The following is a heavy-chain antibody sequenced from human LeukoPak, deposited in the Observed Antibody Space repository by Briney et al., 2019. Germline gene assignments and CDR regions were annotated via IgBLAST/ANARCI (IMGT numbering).Heavy chain of an antibody. CDR1: GFTFSSYS. CDR2: ISSSSTI. Sequence: GGSLRLSYAASGFTFSSYSMNWVRQAPGKGLEWVSYISSSSTIYYADSVKGRFTISRDNAKNSLYLQMNSLRAEDTAVYYCARGYNWFDPWGQGTLVTVSS. CDR3: ARGYNWFDP. V-gene: IGHV3-48*04. J-gene: IGHJ5*02.